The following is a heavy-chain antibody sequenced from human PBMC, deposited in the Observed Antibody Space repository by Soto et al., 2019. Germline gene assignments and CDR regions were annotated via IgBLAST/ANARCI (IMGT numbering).Heavy chain of an antibody. CDR2: ISGSGAIT. CDR1: GSTFKNYD. Sequence: EVQLLESGGGLVQPGGSLRLSCVASGSTFKNYDMRWVRQAPGKGLERVSGISGSGAITYYADSVRGRFTISRDNSKNTLYLQLNSLRAEDTAIYYCAKDRQFRSYYESAGHYNNWGQGTLVTVSS. CDR3: AKDRQFRSYYESAGHYNN. V-gene: IGHV3-23*01. D-gene: IGHD3-10*01. J-gene: IGHJ4*02.